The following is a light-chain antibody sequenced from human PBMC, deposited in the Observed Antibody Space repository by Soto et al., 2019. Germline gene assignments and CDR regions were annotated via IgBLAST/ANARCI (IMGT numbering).Light chain of an antibody. V-gene: IGKV3-20*01. CDR2: GAS. J-gene: IGKJ1*01. Sequence: DIVLTQSPGTLSLSPGERATLSCRASQSVSSDSLAWYQQKPGQAPRLLIYGASSRATDIPDRFSGRGSGTVFTLTVSSREPEDLAVYYCQQYGSSPQTFGQGTTVETK. CDR3: QQYGSSPQT. CDR1: QSVSSDS.